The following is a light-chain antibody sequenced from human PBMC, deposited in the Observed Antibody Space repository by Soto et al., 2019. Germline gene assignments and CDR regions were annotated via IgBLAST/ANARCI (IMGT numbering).Light chain of an antibody. J-gene: IGLJ1*01. CDR1: SSDVGGYNY. CDR2: DVS. V-gene: IGLV2-11*01. CDR3: SSYAGSYTYV. Sequence: SVLTQPRSVSGSPGQSVTISCTGSSSDVGGYNYVSWYQQHPGKAPKLMIYDVSKRPSGVPDRFSGSKSGSTASLTISGLQAEDEADYYCSSYAGSYTYVFGTGTKVTVL.